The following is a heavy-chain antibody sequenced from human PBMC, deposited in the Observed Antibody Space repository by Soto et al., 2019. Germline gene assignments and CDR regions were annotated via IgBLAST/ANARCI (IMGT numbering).Heavy chain of an antibody. Sequence: EVQLVESGGGLVQPGGSLRLSCVASGFTFSRYNMHWVRQAPGKGLEWVAYVTTSGDTMFYADSVEGRFAISRDVAKNSVHLQMNSLGDEDTAVYYCVREEASGSSGLTYHYYYNGMDVWGQGTTVTVSS. CDR3: VREEASGSSGLTYHYYYNGMDV. CDR2: VTTSGDTM. V-gene: IGHV3-48*02. J-gene: IGHJ6*02. CDR1: GFTFSRYN. D-gene: IGHD3-10*01.